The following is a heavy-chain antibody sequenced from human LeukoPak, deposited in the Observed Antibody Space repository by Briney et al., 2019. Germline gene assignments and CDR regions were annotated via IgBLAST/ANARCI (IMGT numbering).Heavy chain of an antibody. D-gene: IGHD6-19*01. J-gene: IGHJ4*02. Sequence: SETLSLTCTVSGGSISSYYWSWIRQPPGKGLEWIGYIYYSGSTNYSPSLKSRVTISVDTSENQFSLKLRSVTAADTAVYYCARTLPYSSGWYYFDYWGQGTLVTVSS. CDR2: IYYSGST. V-gene: IGHV4-59*01. CDR3: ARTLPYSSGWYYFDY. CDR1: GGSISSYY.